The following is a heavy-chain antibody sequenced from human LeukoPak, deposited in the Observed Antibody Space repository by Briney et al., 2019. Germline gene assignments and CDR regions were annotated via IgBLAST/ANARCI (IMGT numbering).Heavy chain of an antibody. CDR1: GFTFSSFG. D-gene: IGHD1-26*01. CDR2: IWPDGTNK. V-gene: IGHV3-33*01. Sequence: GRSLRLSCAASGFTFSSFGMHWVRQAPGKGLEWVAVIWPDGTNKYYAGSVKGRFTISRDDSKNTLYLQMNSLRAEDSAVYYCARASGSFDYWGQGTLVTVSS. J-gene: IGHJ4*02. CDR3: ARASGSFDY.